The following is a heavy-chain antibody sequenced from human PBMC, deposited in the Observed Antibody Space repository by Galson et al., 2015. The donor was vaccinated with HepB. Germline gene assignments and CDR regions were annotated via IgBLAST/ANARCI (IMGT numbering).Heavy chain of an antibody. CDR3: ARGRGYDKDSSGWERMRFDP. Sequence: TLSLTCTVSGGSISSGGYYWSWIRQHPGKGLEWIGYIYYSGSTYYNPSLKSRVTISVDTSKNQFSLKLSSVTAADTAVYYCARGRGYDKDSSGWERMRFDPWGQGTLVTVSS. CDR1: GGSISSGGYY. J-gene: IGHJ5*02. D-gene: IGHD6-19*01. CDR2: IYYSGST. V-gene: IGHV4-31*03.